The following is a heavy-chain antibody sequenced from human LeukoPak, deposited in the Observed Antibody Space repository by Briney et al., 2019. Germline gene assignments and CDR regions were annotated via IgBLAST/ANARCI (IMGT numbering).Heavy chain of an antibody. J-gene: IGHJ5*02. D-gene: IGHD3-10*01. CDR2: INPSGGST. Sequence: GASVKVSCKASGYTFTSYYMHWVRQAPGQGLEWMGIINPSGGSTSYAQKFQGRVTITRDTSASTAYMELSSLRSEDMAVYYCARGAKFRSYGSGTYYTSLPFDPWGQGTLVTVSS. CDR1: GYTFTSYY. CDR3: ARGAKFRSYGSGTYYTSLPFDP. V-gene: IGHV1-46*01.